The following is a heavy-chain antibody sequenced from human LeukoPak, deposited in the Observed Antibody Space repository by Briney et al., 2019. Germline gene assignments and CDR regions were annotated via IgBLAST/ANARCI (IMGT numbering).Heavy chain of an antibody. CDR2: ISYDGTNK. D-gene: IGHD6-19*01. CDR1: GFIFSSYA. V-gene: IGHV3-30*04. Sequence: GGSLRPSCAASGFIFSSYAMDWVRQAPGKGLAWVASISYDGTNKYYADSVKGRFTTSRDDSKNTLYLQMNSLRTEDTAVYYCATSISVAENAFDIWGQGTMVTVSS. CDR3: ATSISVAENAFDI. J-gene: IGHJ3*02.